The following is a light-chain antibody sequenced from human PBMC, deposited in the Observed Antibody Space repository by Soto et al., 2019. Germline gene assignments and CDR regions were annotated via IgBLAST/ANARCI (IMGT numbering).Light chain of an antibody. V-gene: IGLV2-14*01. CDR2: AVS. CDR3: SSYTSSSTLL. Sequence: QSALTQPASVSRSPGQSITISCTGTSSDVGGYNYVSWYQQHPGKAPKLMIYAVSNRPSGVSNRFSGSKSGNTASLTISGLQAEDESDYYCSSYTSSSTLLFGGGTKLTFL. CDR1: SSDVGGYNY. J-gene: IGLJ2*01.